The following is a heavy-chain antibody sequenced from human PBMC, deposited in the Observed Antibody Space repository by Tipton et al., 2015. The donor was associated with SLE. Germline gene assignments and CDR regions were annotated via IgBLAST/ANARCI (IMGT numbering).Heavy chain of an antibody. D-gene: IGHD3-22*01. V-gene: IGHV4-61*02. Sequence: TLSLTCTVSGGSISSGSYYWSWIRQPAGRGLEWIGRVFADGATNYSPSLKSRVSISADTSKNQFSLKLTSVTAADTAVYYCARGYDIRGYMGRGFDYWGQGTLVTVSS. CDR3: ARGYDIRGYMGRGFDY. J-gene: IGHJ4*02. CDR2: VFADGAT. CDR1: GGSISSGSYY.